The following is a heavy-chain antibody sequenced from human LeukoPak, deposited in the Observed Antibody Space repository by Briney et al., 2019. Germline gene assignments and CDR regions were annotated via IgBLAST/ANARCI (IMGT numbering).Heavy chain of an antibody. D-gene: IGHD3-22*01. J-gene: IGHJ6*02. Sequence: GRSLRLSCAASGFTFSSYSMNWVRQAPGKGLEWVSSISSSSSYIYYADSVKGRFTISRDNAKNSLYLQMNSLRAEDTAVYYCARDRITMIVVAHYYYYGMDVWGQGTTVTVSS. V-gene: IGHV3-21*01. CDR2: ISSSSSYI. CDR3: ARDRITMIVVAHYYYYGMDV. CDR1: GFTFSSYS.